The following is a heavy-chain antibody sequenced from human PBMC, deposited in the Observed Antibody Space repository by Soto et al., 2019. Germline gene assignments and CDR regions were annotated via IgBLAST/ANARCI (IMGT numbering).Heavy chain of an antibody. CDR3: ARGLVVVAATTVGAFDI. CDR2: ISSNGGST. CDR1: GFTFSSYA. V-gene: IGHV3-64*01. D-gene: IGHD2-15*01. Sequence: GGSLRLSCAASGFTFSSYAMHWVRQAPGKGLEYVSAISSNGGSTYYANSVKGRFTISRDNSKNTLYLQMGSLRAEDMAVYYCARGLVVVAATTVGAFDIWGQGTMVTVSS. J-gene: IGHJ3*02.